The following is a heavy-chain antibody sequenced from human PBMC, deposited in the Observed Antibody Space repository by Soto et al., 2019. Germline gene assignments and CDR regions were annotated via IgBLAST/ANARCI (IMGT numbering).Heavy chain of an antibody. CDR2: IIPIFGTA. D-gene: IGHD3-3*01. CDR3: ARRYDFWSGLIETDAFDI. Sequence: QVQLVQSGAEGKKPGSSVKVSCKASGGTFSSYAISWVRQAPGQGLEWMGGIIPIFGTANYAQKFQGRVTITADESTSTAYMRLRSLSSEDTAVYYCARRYDFWSGLIETDAFDIWGQGTMVTVSS. J-gene: IGHJ3*02. CDR1: GGTFSSYA. V-gene: IGHV1-69*01.